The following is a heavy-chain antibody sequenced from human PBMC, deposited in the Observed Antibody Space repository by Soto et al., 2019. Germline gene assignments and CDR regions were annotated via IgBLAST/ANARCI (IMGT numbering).Heavy chain of an antibody. CDR1: GYTLTELS. CDR3: ATDRKERFTMARGVIITGSYHYYYGMDV. J-gene: IGHJ6*02. CDR2: FDPEDGET. V-gene: IGHV1-24*01. Sequence: ASVKVSFKVSGYTLTELSMHWVRQAPGKGLEWMGGFDPEDGETIYAQKFQGRVTMTEDTSTDTAYMELSSLRSEDTAVYYCATDRKERFTMARGVIITGSYHYYYGMDVWG. D-gene: IGHD3-10*01.